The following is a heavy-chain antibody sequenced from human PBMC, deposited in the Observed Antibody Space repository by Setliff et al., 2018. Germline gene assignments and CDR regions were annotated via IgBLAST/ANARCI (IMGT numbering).Heavy chain of an antibody. D-gene: IGHD3-22*01. CDR3: ARDRGYDSSGYFP. CDR2: IIPILGIA. Sequence: RASVKVSCKASGGTFSSYAISWVRQAPGQGLEWMGGIIPILGIANYAQKFQGRVTITADESTSTVYMELSSLRSEDTAVYYCARDRGYDSSGYFPWGQGTLVTVSS. V-gene: IGHV1-69*10. J-gene: IGHJ5*02. CDR1: GGTFSSYA.